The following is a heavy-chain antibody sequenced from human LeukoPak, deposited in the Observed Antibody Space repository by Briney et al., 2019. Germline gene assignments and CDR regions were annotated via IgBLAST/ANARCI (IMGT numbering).Heavy chain of an antibody. J-gene: IGHJ6*02. D-gene: IGHD4-17*01. Sequence: PGGSLRLSCAASGFTFSSYAMHWVRQAPGKGLEWVAVISYDGSNKYYADSVKGRFTISRDNSKNTLYLQMNSLRAEDTAVYYCARPHYVYYYYGMDVWGQGTTVTVSS. CDR2: ISYDGSNK. V-gene: IGHV3-30*04. CDR3: ARPHYVYYYYGMDV. CDR1: GFTFSSYA.